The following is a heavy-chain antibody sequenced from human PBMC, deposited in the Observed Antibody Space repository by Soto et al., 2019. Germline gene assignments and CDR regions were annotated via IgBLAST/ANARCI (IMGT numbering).Heavy chain of an antibody. CDR2: LNEDGSFT. CDR1: EFTFSSYW. D-gene: IGHD3-10*01. J-gene: IGHJ6*02. Sequence: GGSLRLSCVASEFTFSSYWMHWVRQVPGKGLVWVSRLNEDGSFTTYADSVKGRFTISRDNAKKTLYLQMNSLRAEDTAVYYCARDLSGRADVWGQGTTVIVYS. V-gene: IGHV3-74*01. CDR3: ARDLSGRADV.